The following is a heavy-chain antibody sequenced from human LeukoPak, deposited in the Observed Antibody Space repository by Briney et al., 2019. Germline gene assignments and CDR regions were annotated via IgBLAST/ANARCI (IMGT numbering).Heavy chain of an antibody. D-gene: IGHD3-10*01. Sequence: SVKVSCKASGGTFSSYAISWVRQAPGQGLEWMGGIIPIFGTANYAQKFQGRVTMTTDTSTSTAYMELRSLRSDDTAVYYCARGEPMVALGYWGQGTLVTVSS. CDR3: ARGEPMVALGY. CDR2: IIPIFGTA. J-gene: IGHJ4*02. V-gene: IGHV1-69*05. CDR1: GGTFSSYA.